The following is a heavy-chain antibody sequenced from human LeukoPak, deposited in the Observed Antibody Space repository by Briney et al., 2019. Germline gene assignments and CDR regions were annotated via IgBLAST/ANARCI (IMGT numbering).Heavy chain of an antibody. V-gene: IGHV4-59*08. CDR3: AAFEYSSLS. Sequence: SETLSLTCTVSGGSISSYYWSWIRQPPGKGLEWIGYIYYSGSTNYNPSLKSRVTISVDTSKNQFSLKLSSVTAADTAVYYCAAFEYSSLSWGQGTLVTVSS. CDR2: IYYSGST. D-gene: IGHD6-6*01. J-gene: IGHJ4*02. CDR1: GGSISSYY.